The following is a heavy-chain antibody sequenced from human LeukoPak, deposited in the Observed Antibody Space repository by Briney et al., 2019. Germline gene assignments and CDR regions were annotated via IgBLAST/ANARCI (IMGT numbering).Heavy chain of an antibody. D-gene: IGHD3-9*01. CDR2: NSSSSSYI. Sequence: GGSLRLSCAASGFTFSSYSMNWVRQAPGKGLEWVSSNSSSSSYIYYADSVKGRFTISRDNAKNSLYLQMNSLRAEDTAVYYCARVNDILTGYPVDYFDYWGQGTLVTVSS. CDR1: GFTFSSYS. J-gene: IGHJ4*02. V-gene: IGHV3-21*01. CDR3: ARVNDILTGYPVDYFDY.